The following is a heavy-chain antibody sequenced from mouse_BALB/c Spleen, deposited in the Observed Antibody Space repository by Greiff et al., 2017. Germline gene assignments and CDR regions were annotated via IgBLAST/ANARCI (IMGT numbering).Heavy chain of an antibody. J-gene: IGHJ4*01. CDR2: ISSGGST. CDR1: GFTFSSYA. V-gene: IGHV5-6-5*01. CDR3: ARALMITLSMDY. D-gene: IGHD2-4*01. Sequence: EVKLMESGGGLVKPGGSLKLSCAASGFTFSSYAMSWVRQTPEKRLEWVASISSGGSTYYPDSVKGRFTISRDNARNILYLQMSSLRSEDTAMYYCARALMITLSMDYWGQGTSVTVSS.